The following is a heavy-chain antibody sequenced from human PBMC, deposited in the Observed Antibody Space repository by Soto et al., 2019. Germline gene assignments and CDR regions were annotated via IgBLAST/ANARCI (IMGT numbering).Heavy chain of an antibody. J-gene: IGHJ3*02. CDR2: IYHSGST. CDR1: GGSISSSNW. V-gene: IGHV4-4*02. D-gene: IGHD3-3*01. CDR3: ASQVYYDFWSGYYPDAFDI. Sequence: QVQLQESGPGLVKPSGTLSLTCAVSGGSISSSNWWSWVRQPPGKGLEWIGEIYHSGSTNYNPSLKSRVTISVDKSKNQFSLKLSSVTAADTAVYYCASQVYYDFWSGYYPDAFDIWGQGTMVTVSS.